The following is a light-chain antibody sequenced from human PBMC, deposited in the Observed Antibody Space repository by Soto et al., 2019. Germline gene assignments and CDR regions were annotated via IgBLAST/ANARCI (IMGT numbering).Light chain of an antibody. Sequence: EIVLTQSPGTLSLSPGERATLSCRASESVRSSYLAWYQQKPGQAPRLLMYGASSGATGIPDRFSGSGSGTDFTLTISRLEPEDFVVYYGQHYGSSPQTFGQGTKVEI. CDR3: QHYGSSPQT. CDR2: GAS. J-gene: IGKJ1*01. CDR1: ESVRSSY. V-gene: IGKV3-20*01.